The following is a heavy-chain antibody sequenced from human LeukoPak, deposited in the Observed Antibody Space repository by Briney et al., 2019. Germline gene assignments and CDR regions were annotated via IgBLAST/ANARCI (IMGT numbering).Heavy chain of an antibody. CDR3: ATAIPSGWYPRISSPVFDI. CDR2: FDPEDGET. V-gene: IGHV1-24*01. Sequence: ASVKVSCKVSGYTLTELSMHWVRQAPGKGLEWMGGFDPEDGETIYAQKFQGRVTMTEDTSTDTAYMELSSLRSEDTAVYYCATAIPSGWYPRISSPVFDIWGQGTMVTVSS. D-gene: IGHD6-19*01. J-gene: IGHJ3*02. CDR1: GYTLTELS.